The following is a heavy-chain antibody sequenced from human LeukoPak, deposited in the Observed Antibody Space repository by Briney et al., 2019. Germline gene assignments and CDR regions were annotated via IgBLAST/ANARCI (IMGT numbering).Heavy chain of an antibody. Sequence: ASVKVSCKASGYTFTGYYMHWVRQAPGQGLEWMGWINPNSGGTNYAQKFQGWVTMTRDTSISTAYMELSRLRSDDTAVYYCARAISYCSSTSCRPASFDPWGQGTLVTVSS. CDR3: ARAISYCSSTSCRPASFDP. V-gene: IGHV1-2*04. CDR1: GYTFTGYY. J-gene: IGHJ5*02. CDR2: INPNSGGT. D-gene: IGHD2-2*01.